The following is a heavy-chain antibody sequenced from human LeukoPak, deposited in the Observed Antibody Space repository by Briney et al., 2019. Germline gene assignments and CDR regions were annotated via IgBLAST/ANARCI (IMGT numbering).Heavy chain of an antibody. J-gene: IGHJ4*02. V-gene: IGHV1-2*02. D-gene: IGHD3-22*01. CDR3: ARDGYYYDSSGYYLDY. CDR1: GYTFTGYY. CDR2: INPNSGGT. Sequence: GASVKVSCKASGYTFTGYYMHWVRQAPGQGLEWMGWINPNSGGTNYAQKFQGRVTMTRDTSISTAYMELSRLRSDDTAVYYCARDGYYYDSSGYYLDYWGQGTLVTVSS.